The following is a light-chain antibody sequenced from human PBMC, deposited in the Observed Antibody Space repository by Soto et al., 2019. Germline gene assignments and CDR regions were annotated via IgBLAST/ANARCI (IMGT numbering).Light chain of an antibody. V-gene: IGKV2-28*01. CDR1: QSLLHSNGYNY. CDR2: LGS. CDR3: IQPLQTPRYA. Sequence: DIVMTQSPLSLPVTPGEPASISCRSSQSLLHSNGYNYLDWYLQKPGQSPQLLIYLGSNRASGVPDRFSGSGSGTDFTLTISRVEAEDVGVYYCIQPLQTPRYAFGQGTKLEIK. J-gene: IGKJ2*01.